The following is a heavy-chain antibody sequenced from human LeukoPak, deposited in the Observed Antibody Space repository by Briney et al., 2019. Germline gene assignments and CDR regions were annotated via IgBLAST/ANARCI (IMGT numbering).Heavy chain of an antibody. D-gene: IGHD6-13*01. V-gene: IGHV1-46*01. Sequence: ASVKVSCKAYGYTFTSCYMHWVRQAPGQGLEWMGIINPSGGSTSYARKFQGRVTMTRDTSTRPVYMELSSLRSEDTAVYYCARDGPYRSSWYDYWGQGTLVTVSS. CDR2: INPSGGST. CDR1: GYTFTSCY. J-gene: IGHJ4*02. CDR3: ARDGPYRSSWYDY.